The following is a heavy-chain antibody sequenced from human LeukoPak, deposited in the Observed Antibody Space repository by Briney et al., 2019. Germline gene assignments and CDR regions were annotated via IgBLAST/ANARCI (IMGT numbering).Heavy chain of an antibody. J-gene: IGHJ4*02. V-gene: IGHV4-39*07. Sequence: PSETLSLTCTVSGGSISSSSYYWGWIRQPPGKGLEWIGSIYYSGSTYYNPSLKSRVTISVDTSKNQFSLKLSSVTAADTAVYYCARAGGVLGYFDLWGQGTLVTVSS. CDR1: GGSISSSSYY. CDR3: ARAGGVLGYFDL. CDR2: IYYSGST. D-gene: IGHD6-25*01.